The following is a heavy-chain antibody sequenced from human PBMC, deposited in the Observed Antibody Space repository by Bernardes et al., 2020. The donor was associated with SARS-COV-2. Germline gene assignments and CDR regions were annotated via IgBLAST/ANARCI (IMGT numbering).Heavy chain of an antibody. CDR1: GFSFSSYG. V-gene: IGHV3-30*18. J-gene: IGHJ4*02. CDR3: AKGPSFDY. CDR2: LSSDGNTK. Sequence: GGSLRLSCAASGFSFSSYGMHWVRQAPGKGLEWVAILSSDGNTKYYADSVKGRFTISRDNSKNTLFLQVNNLRPDDTAVYFCAKGPSFDYWGQGTLVTVSS.